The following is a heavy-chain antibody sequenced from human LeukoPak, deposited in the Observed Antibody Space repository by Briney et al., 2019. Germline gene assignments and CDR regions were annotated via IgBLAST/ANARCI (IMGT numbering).Heavy chain of an antibody. CDR3: ARGFCSGGSCYPYYLDY. D-gene: IGHD2-15*01. CDR1: GGSISSGGYY. V-gene: IGHV4-30-2*01. Sequence: PSETLSLTCTVSGGSISSGGYYWSWIRQPPGKGLEWIGYIYHSGSTYYNPSLKSRVTISVDRSKNQFSLKLSSVTAADTAVYYCARGFCSGGSCYPYYLDYWGQGTLVTVSS. J-gene: IGHJ4*02. CDR2: IYHSGST.